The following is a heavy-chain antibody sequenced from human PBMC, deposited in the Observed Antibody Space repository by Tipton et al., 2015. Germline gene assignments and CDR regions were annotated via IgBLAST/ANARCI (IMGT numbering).Heavy chain of an antibody. CDR1: GYSFTTYW. V-gene: IGHV5-51*03. J-gene: IGHJ4*02. CDR3: ARSRYCSGGTCYPDY. CDR2: IYPGDSDT. Sequence: QSGPEVKKPGESLKISCKGSGYSFTTYWIGWVRQMPGKGLEWMGIIYPGDSDTRYSPSFQGQVTISADKSITTAYLQWSSLKASDTAMYYCARSRYCSGGTCYPDYWGQGTLVTVSS. D-gene: IGHD2-15*01.